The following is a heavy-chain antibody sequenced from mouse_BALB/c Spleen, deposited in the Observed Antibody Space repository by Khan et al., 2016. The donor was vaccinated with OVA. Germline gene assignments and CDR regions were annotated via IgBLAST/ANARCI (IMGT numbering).Heavy chain of an antibody. CDR3: ARVGNYWYFDV. CDR1: GYTFTNYG. V-gene: IGHV9-3-1*01. Sequence: QIQLVQSGPELKKPGETVKISCKASGYTFTNYGMNWVKQAPGKALKWMGWINTYTGEPTYADDFKGRFAFSLETPASTAYLQINNLKNEDTATYFCARVGNYWYFDVWGAGTTVTVSS. CDR2: INTYTGEP. J-gene: IGHJ1*01. D-gene: IGHD2-1*01.